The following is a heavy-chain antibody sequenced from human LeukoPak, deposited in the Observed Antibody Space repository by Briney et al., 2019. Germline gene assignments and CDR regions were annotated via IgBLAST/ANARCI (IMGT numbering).Heavy chain of an antibody. CDR3: ARDSGLGSGFDY. CDR1: GFTFSSYE. CDR2: ISSSGNTI. Sequence: GGSLRLSCAASGFTFSSYEMNWVRQAPGKGLEWVSYISSSGNTIHYADSVKGRFTISRDNAKNSLYLQMKSLRAEDTAVYYCARDSGLGSGFDYWGQGTLVTVSS. V-gene: IGHV3-48*03. J-gene: IGHJ4*02. D-gene: IGHD6-19*01.